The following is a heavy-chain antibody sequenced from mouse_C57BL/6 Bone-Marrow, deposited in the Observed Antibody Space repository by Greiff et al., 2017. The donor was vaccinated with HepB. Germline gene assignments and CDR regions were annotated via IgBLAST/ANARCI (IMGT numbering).Heavy chain of an antibody. Sequence: VKVVESGAELVRPGTSVKMSCKASGYTFTNYWIGWAKQRPGHGLEWIGDIYPGGGYTNYNEKFKGKATLTADKSSSTAYMQCSSLTSEDSAIYYCARCYSNYEDYAMDYWGQGTSVTVSS. CDR2: IYPGGGYT. CDR3: ARCYSNYEDYAMDY. J-gene: IGHJ4*01. V-gene: IGHV1-63*01. CDR1: GYTFTNYW. D-gene: IGHD2-5*01.